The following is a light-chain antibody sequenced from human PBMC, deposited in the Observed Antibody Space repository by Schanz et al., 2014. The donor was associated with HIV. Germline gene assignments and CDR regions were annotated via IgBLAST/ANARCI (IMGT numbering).Light chain of an antibody. CDR3: QQYNSHSYT. CDR2: DAS. Sequence: VLTQSPATLSAYPGERVTLSCRTTQIISTSLAWYQQKPGQAPRLLMFDASKRAAGIPARFSGSGSGTDFTLTISSLQPDDFATYYCQQYNSHSYTFGQGTKLEIK. V-gene: IGKV3D-15*01. CDR1: QIISTS. J-gene: IGKJ2*01.